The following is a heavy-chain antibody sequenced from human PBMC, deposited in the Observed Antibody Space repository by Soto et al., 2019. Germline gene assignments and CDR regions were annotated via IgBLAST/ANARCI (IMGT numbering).Heavy chain of an antibody. CDR3: ERAERDPGCYGA. D-gene: IGHD1-1*01. Sequence: SQTLSQTCTVADGSITSGGYYRIWIRQHPGKGLEWIGYIYYSGSTYYNPSLKSRVTISVDTSKNQFSLKLSSVTAADTAVYYCERAERDPGCYGAWGHGTLVPVSS. CDR2: IYYSGST. CDR1: DGSITSGGYY. J-gene: IGHJ5*01. V-gene: IGHV4-31*03.